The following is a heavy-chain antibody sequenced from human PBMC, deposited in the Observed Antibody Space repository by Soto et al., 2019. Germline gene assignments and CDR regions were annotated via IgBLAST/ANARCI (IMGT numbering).Heavy chain of an antibody. CDR2: INHSGST. J-gene: IGHJ5*02. Sequence: PSETLSLTCAVYGGSFSGYYWSWIRQPPGKGLEWIGEINHSGSTNYNPSLKSRVTISVDTSKNQFSLKLSSVTAADTAVYYCARPDYFPNNWFDPWGQGTLVTVSS. D-gene: IGHD4-17*01. CDR3: ARPDYFPNNWFDP. V-gene: IGHV4-34*01. CDR1: GGSFSGYY.